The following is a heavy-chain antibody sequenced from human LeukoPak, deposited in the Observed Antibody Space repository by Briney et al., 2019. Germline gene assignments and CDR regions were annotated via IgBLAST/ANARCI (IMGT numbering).Heavy chain of an antibody. J-gene: IGHJ4*02. V-gene: IGHV3-48*01. Sequence: GGSLRLSCAASGFTFSSYAMHWVRQAPGKGLEWVSYITSSSSTINHADSVKGRFTVSRDNAKNSLNLQMNSLRAEDTAVYYCARVVPHSGSLDYWGQGTLVTVSS. D-gene: IGHD3-10*01. CDR3: ARVVPHSGSLDY. CDR2: ITSSSSTI. CDR1: GFTFSSYA.